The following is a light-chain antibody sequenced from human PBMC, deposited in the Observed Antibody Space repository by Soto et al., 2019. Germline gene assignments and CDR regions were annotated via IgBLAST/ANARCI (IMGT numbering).Light chain of an antibody. V-gene: IGKV1-8*01. Sequence: AIRMTQSPSSLSASTGDRVTITCRASQGISSYLAWYRQKPGKAPKLLIYAASTLQSGVPSRFSGSGSGTDFTLTISCLQSEDFATYYCQQYYRYPLTFGQGTKLEIK. CDR3: QQYYRYPLT. CDR1: QGISSY. CDR2: AAS. J-gene: IGKJ2*01.